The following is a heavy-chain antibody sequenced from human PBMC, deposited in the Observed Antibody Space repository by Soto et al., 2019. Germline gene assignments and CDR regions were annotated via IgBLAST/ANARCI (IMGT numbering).Heavy chain of an antibody. D-gene: IGHD5-12*01. CDR3: ALRSLRLGGPFDY. Sequence: GGSLRLSCAASGFTFSSYAMSWVRQAPGKGLEWVSAISGSGGSTYYADSVKGRFTISRDNSKNTLYLQMNSRRAEDTAVYYCALRSLRLGGPFDYWGQGTLVTVSS. CDR2: ISGSGGST. J-gene: IGHJ4*02. CDR1: GFTFSSYA. V-gene: IGHV3-23*01.